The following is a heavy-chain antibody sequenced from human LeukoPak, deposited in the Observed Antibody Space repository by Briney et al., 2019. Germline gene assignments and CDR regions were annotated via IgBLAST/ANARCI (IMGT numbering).Heavy chain of an antibody. CDR1: GFTFSSYW. V-gene: IGHV3-7*01. CDR3: ARDVVVGATPGNYYYGMDV. J-gene: IGHJ6*02. D-gene: IGHD2-15*01. Sequence: GGSLRLSCAASGFTFSSYWMSWVRQAPGKGLEWVANIKQDGSEKYYVDSVKGRFTISRDNAKNSLYLQMNSLRAEDTAVYYCARDVVVGATPGNYYYGMDVWGQGTTVTVSS. CDR2: IKQDGSEK.